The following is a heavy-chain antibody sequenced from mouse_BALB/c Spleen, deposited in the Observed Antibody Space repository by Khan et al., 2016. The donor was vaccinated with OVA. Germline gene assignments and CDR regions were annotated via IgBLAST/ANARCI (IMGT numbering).Heavy chain of an antibody. V-gene: IGHV1-4*01. CDR3: LRDGAYHRNDGWFAY. CDR1: GYTFTSYT. D-gene: IGHD2-14*01. CDR2: INPSNGYT. J-gene: IGHJ3*01. Sequence: QVQLKESGAELARPGASVKMSYKASGYTFTSYTIHWIKLRPGQGLEWIGYINPSNGYTNYNQKFRDKATLTADKSSTTAYMQLSSLTSDDSAVYNCLRDGAYHRNDGWFAYWGQGTLVTVSA.